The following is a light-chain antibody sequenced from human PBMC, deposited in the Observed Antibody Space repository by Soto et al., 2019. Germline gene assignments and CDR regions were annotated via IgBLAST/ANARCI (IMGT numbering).Light chain of an antibody. CDR1: SSDVGAFNY. CDR2: DVS. CDR3: SSYTRSSTLYV. V-gene: IGLV2-14*03. Sequence: QSALTQPASVSGSPGQAITISCSGTSSDVGAFNYVSWYQQHPGKAPKLMIYDVSNRPSGVSNRFSGSKSGNTASLTISGLRAEDEADYYCSSYTRSSTLYVFGTGTKVTV. J-gene: IGLJ1*01.